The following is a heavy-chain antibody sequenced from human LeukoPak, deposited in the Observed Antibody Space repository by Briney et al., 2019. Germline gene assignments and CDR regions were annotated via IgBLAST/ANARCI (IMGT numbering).Heavy chain of an antibody. Sequence: ASVKVSCKASGYTFTSYGFSWVRQAPGQGLEWMGWISAYNGNTNYAQKLQGRVTMTTDTSTSTAYMELRSLRSDDTAVYYCARICSSLVMEYCYDSSGCRFDYWGQGTLVTVSS. CDR1: GYTFTSYG. V-gene: IGHV1-18*01. CDR2: ISAYNGNT. J-gene: IGHJ4*02. CDR3: ARICSSLVMEYCYDSSGCRFDY. D-gene: IGHD3-22*01.